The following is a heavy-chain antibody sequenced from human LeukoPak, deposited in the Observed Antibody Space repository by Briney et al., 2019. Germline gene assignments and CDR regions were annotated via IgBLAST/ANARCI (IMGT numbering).Heavy chain of an antibody. Sequence: PSETLSLTCTVSGGSISSYYWSWIRQPPGKGLEWIGYIYYSGSTNYNPSLKSRVTISVDTSKNQFSLKLSSVTAADTAVYYCARDAGYCSSTSCYLDYWGQGTLITVSS. J-gene: IGHJ4*02. CDR2: IYYSGST. CDR3: ARDAGYCSSTSCYLDY. V-gene: IGHV4-59*12. D-gene: IGHD2-2*01. CDR1: GGSISSYY.